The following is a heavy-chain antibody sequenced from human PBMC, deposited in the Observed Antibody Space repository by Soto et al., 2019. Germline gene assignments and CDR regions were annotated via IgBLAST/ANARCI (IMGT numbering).Heavy chain of an antibody. D-gene: IGHD2-2*01. V-gene: IGHV3-23*01. CDR1: GFTFSSYA. Sequence: GGSLRLSCAASGFTFSSYAMSWVRQAPGKGLEWVSAISGSGGSTYYADSVKGRFTISRDNSKNTLYLQMNSLRAEDTAVYYCAKVEYCSSTSCPYYYGMDVGAKGPRSPSP. CDR2: ISGSGGST. CDR3: AKVEYCSSTSCPYYYGMDV. J-gene: IGHJ6*02.